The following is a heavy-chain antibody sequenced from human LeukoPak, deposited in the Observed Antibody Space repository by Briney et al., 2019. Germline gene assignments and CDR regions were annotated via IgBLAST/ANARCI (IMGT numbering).Heavy chain of an antibody. Sequence: ASVKVSCKASGYTFTSYGISWVRQAPGQGLEWMGRISAYNGNTNYAQKLQGRVTMTTDTSTSTAYMELRSLRSDDTAVYYCARDSWIYYYYYMDVWGKGTTVTVSS. J-gene: IGHJ6*03. CDR2: ISAYNGNT. D-gene: IGHD2-2*03. V-gene: IGHV1-18*01. CDR3: ARDSWIYYYYYMDV. CDR1: GYTFTSYG.